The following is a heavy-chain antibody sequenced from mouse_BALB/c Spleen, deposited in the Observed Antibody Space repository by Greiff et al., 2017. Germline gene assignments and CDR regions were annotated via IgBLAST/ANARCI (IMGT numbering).Heavy chain of an antibody. Sequence: VKLVESGPELVKPGASVKISCKASGYSFTSYYIHWVKQRPGQGLEWIGWIFPGSGNTKYNEKFKGKATLTADTSSSTAYMQLSSLTSEDSAVYFCARLGRYYAMDYWGQGTSVTVSS. V-gene: IGHV1-66*01. CDR3: ARLGRYYAMDY. CDR1: GYSFTSYY. J-gene: IGHJ4*01. CDR2: IFPGSGNT.